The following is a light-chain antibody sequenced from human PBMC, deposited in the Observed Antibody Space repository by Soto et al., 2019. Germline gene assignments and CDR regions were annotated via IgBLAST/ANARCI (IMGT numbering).Light chain of an antibody. V-gene: IGLV2-14*01. CDR3: SPYTRSSTLV. J-gene: IGLJ2*01. Sequence: QSALTQPASVSGSPGQAITISCTGTSSDVGGYIYVFWYQQHPGKAPRLMIFEVSNRPSGVSNRFSGSKPGNKASLTISGLQAEDEADYYCSPYTRSSTLVFGGGTKLTVL. CDR1: SSDVGGYIY. CDR2: EVS.